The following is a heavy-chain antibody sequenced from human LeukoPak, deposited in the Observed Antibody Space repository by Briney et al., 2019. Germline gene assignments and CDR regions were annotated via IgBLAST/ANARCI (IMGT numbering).Heavy chain of an antibody. CDR3: ASSRTAASSNWFDP. CDR2: IHTNGNT. V-gene: IGHV3-53*01. Sequence: GGSLRLSCAASGLIVSSNYMTWVRQAPGKGLEWVSIIHTNGNTYYADSVKGRFTISRDNSKNTLYLQMNSPRTEDTAVYYCASSRTAASSNWFDPWGQGTLVTVSS. D-gene: IGHD6-13*01. CDR1: GLIVSSNY. J-gene: IGHJ5*02.